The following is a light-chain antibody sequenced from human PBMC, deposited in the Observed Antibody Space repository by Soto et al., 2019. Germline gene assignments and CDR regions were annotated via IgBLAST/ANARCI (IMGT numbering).Light chain of an antibody. CDR2: KAS. CDR1: QTISSW. CDR3: QHYNSYSEA. V-gene: IGKV1-5*03. J-gene: IGKJ1*01. Sequence: DIQMTQSPSTLSGSVGDRVTITCRASQTISSWLAWYQQKPGKAPKLLIYKASTLKSGVPSRFSGSGSGTESTLTISSLQPDDLATYYCQHYNSYSEAFGQGTKVELK.